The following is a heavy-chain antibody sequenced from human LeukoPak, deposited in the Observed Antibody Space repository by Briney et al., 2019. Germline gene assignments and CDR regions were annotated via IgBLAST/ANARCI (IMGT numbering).Heavy chain of an antibody. CDR2: IDTSGST. Sequence: SQTLSLTCTVSGGSISSGSYYWSWIRQPAGKGLEWIGRIDTSGSTNYNPSLKSRVTISVDTSKNKFSLKLSSVTAADTAVYYCARGTMTDAFDIWGQGTMVTVSS. CDR1: GGSISSGSYY. CDR3: ARGTMTDAFDI. D-gene: IGHD3-22*01. J-gene: IGHJ3*02. V-gene: IGHV4-61*02.